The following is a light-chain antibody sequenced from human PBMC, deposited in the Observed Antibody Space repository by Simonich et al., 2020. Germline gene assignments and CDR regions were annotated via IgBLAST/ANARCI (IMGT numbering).Light chain of an antibody. V-gene: IGLV6-57*03. CDR2: EAN. CDR3: QSYDSSNQV. Sequence: NFMLTQPHSVSESPGKTVTISCTRSSGSIASKYVQWYQQRPGSAPTTVIYEANQRPSWVPDRFSGSIDSSSNSASLTISGLKTEDEADYYCQSYDSSNQVFGGGTKLTVL. CDR1: SGSIASKY. J-gene: IGLJ3*02.